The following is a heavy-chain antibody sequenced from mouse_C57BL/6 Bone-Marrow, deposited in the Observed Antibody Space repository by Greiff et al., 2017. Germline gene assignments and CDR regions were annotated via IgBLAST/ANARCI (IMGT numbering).Heavy chain of an antibody. J-gene: IGHJ4*01. D-gene: IGHD2-5*01. CDR2: IRNKANGYTT. CDR1: GFTFTDYY. Sequence: EVKLVESGGGLVQPGGSLSLSCAASGFTFTDYYMSWVRQPPGKALEWLGFIRNKANGYTTEYSASVKGRFTISRDNSQSILYLQMNALRAEDGATYYCARSTIVTHYYAMDYWGQGTSVTVSS. CDR3: ARSTIVTHYYAMDY. V-gene: IGHV7-3*01.